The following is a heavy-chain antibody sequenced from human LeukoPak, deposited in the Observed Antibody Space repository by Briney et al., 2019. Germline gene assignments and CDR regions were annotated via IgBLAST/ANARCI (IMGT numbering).Heavy chain of an antibody. V-gene: IGHV3-53*01. CDR2: IYSGGGT. CDR1: GFTVSSNY. CDR3: AKTAQYSSSWIDC. D-gene: IGHD6-13*01. Sequence: PGGSLRLSCAASGFTVSSNYMSWVRQAPGKGLEWVSVIYSGGGTYYADSVKGRFTISRDNSKNTLYLQMNSLRAEDTAVYYCAKTAQYSSSWIDCWGQGTLVTVSS. J-gene: IGHJ4*02.